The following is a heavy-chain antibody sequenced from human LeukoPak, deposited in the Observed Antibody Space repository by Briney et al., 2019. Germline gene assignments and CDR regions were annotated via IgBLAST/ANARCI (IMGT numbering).Heavy chain of an antibody. V-gene: IGHV4-39*01. CDR3: ARQGDGGLDY. D-gene: IGHD2-15*01. Sequence: SETLSLTCSVSGDSISRHFYHWTWLRQSPGEGMECIGYIHNSGTTYYKPPRKSRVTISDDTSKTHFSLKLSSVTAADTAVYYWARQGDGGLDYWGQGTLVTVSS. J-gene: IGHJ4*02. CDR1: GDSISRHFYH. CDR2: IHNSGTT.